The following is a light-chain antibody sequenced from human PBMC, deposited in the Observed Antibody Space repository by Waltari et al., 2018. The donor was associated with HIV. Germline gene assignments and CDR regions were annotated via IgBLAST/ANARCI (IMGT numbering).Light chain of an antibody. V-gene: IGLV2-14*03. CDR2: DIN. CDR3: ASNRLDYTLI. CDR1: STDSRFYQY. Sequence: QSALTQPASVSGFLGQSINISCTGISTDSRFYQYVSWYQQHPGKIPRLIIFDINNRPPGVSEHFSGSRSGNSASLTFSGLQSGDEAHYYCASNRLDYTLIFGGGTKLTVL. J-gene: IGLJ2*01.